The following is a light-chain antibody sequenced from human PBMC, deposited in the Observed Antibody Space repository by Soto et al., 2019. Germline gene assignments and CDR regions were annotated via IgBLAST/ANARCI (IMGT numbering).Light chain of an antibody. V-gene: IGKV3-15*01. J-gene: IGKJ4*01. Sequence: VLTQSPATVSVSPGERATLSCRATQSVGNNLAWYQHKPGQSPRLLIYSASTRATTVSARFSGSDFGTEFTLTISSLQSEDFAFYYCHQYNNWQLTFGRGTKVEIK. CDR2: SAS. CDR3: HQYNNWQLT. CDR1: QSVGNN.